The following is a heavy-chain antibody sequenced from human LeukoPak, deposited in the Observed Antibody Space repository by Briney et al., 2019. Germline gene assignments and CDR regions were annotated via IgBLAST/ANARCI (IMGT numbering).Heavy chain of an antibody. CDR2: IKQDGSEK. Sequence: GGSLRLSCAASGFTFSSYWMSWVRQAPGEGLEWVANIKQDGSEKYYVDSVKGRFTISRDNAKNSLYLQMNSLRAEDTAVYYCARSTSGGTAAFDYWGQGTLVTVSS. CDR1: GFTFSSYW. CDR3: ARSTSGGTAAFDY. J-gene: IGHJ4*02. D-gene: IGHD1-26*01. V-gene: IGHV3-7*01.